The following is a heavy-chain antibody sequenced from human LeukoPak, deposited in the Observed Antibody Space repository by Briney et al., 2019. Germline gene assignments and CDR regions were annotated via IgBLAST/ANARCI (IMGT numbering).Heavy chain of an antibody. CDR3: ARVLAYDSSGYYYVGAFDI. D-gene: IGHD3-22*01. Sequence: KPGGSLRLSCAASGFTFSSYEMNWVRQAPGKGLEWVSYISSSSSYIYYADSVKGRFTISRDNAKNSLYLQMNSLRAEDTAVYYCARVLAYDSSGYYYVGAFDIWGQGTMVTVSS. CDR1: GFTFSSYE. J-gene: IGHJ3*02. CDR2: ISSSSSYI. V-gene: IGHV3-21*05.